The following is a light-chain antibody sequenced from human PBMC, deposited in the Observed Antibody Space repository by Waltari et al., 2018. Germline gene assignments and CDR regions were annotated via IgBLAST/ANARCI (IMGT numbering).Light chain of an antibody. CDR2: WAS. CDR1: QNLLYNSDNKNY. J-gene: IGKJ2*01. CDR3: QQCYSTPYT. Sequence: DIVMTQSPDSLAVSLGEWVTINCSSSQNLLYNSDNKNYLAWFQQKPGQPPKLLIYWASTRESGVPDRFSGSGSGTEFTLTISSLQAADVAVYYCQQCYSTPYTFGQGTKLEIK. V-gene: IGKV4-1*01.